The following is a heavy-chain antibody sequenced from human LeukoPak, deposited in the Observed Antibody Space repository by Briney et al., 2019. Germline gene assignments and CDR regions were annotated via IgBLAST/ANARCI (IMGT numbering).Heavy chain of an antibody. V-gene: IGHV1-2*02. D-gene: IGHD6-19*01. Sequence: GASVKVSCKASGYTFTGYYMHWVRQAPGQGLEWMGWINPNSGGTKYAQKFQGRVTMTRDTSISTAYMELSRLRADDTAVYYCARENIAVAGTNDYWGQGTLVTVSS. CDR2: INPNSGGT. CDR3: ARENIAVAGTNDY. J-gene: IGHJ4*02. CDR1: GYTFTGYY.